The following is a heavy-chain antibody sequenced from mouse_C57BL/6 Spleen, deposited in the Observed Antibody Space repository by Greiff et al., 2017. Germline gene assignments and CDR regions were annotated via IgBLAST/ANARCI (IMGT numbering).Heavy chain of an antibody. CDR3: ARDRQLITTVDYAMDY. CDR1: GFTFSSYA. CDR2: ISDGGSYT. J-gene: IGHJ4*01. Sequence: EVKLEESGGGLVKPGGSLKLSCAASGFTFSSYAMSWVRQTPEKRLEWVATISDGGSYTYYPDNVKGRFTISRDNAKNNLYLQMSHLKSEDTAMYYCARDRQLITTVDYAMDYWGQGTSVTVSS. D-gene: IGHD1-1*01. V-gene: IGHV5-4*01.